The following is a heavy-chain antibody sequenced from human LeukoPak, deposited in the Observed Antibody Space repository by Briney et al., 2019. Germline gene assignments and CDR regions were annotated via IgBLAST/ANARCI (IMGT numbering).Heavy chain of an antibody. CDR1: GFTFSDSW. D-gene: IGHD3-16*01. Sequence: GGSLRLSCAASGFTFSDSWMSWVRQAPGKGLEWVANMNQDGSEKDYVDSVKGRFTISRDNARNSLYLQMGSLRAEDTAVYYCATYTHWVAGDVWGQGTTVTVYS. CDR2: MNQDGSEK. V-gene: IGHV3-7*01. CDR3: ATYTHWVAGDV. J-gene: IGHJ6*02.